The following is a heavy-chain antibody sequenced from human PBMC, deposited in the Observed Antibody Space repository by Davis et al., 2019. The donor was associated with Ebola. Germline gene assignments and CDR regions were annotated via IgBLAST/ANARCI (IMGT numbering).Heavy chain of an antibody. J-gene: IGHJ4*02. V-gene: IGHV4-39*01. CDR2: IHYSGST. CDR1: GGSIYSSSYY. CDR3: ARALFGYSYGYNY. D-gene: IGHD5-18*01. Sequence: SETLSLTCTVSGGSIYSSSYYWGWIRQPPGKGLVWIGTIHYSGSTYYNPSLKSRVTISVDTSKNQFSLKLSSVTAADTAVYYCARALFGYSYGYNYWGQGTLVTVSS.